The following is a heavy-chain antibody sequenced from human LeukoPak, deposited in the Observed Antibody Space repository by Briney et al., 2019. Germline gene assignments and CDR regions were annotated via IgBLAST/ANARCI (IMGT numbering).Heavy chain of an antibody. D-gene: IGHD2/OR15-2a*01. Sequence: ASVKVSCKASGHTFNSYGISWVRQAPGQGLQWVGWISGADGQTKYAQSFQDRVTLTSDISTSTAYMELRSLRSDDTAIYFCARDSLSNMWITLDGFQIWGQESMVTVSS. CDR3: ARDSLSNMWITLDGFQI. CDR1: GHTFNSYG. J-gene: IGHJ3*02. CDR2: ISGADGQT. V-gene: IGHV1-18*01.